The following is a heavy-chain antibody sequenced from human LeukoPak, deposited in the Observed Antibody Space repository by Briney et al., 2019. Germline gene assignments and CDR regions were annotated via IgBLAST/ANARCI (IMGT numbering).Heavy chain of an antibody. J-gene: IGHJ3*02. Sequence: GGSLRLSCATSGFTFSSYSMNWVRQAPGKGLEWISYIAGSSSVIFCADSVKGRFTISRDNAKNSLYLQMSSLRDEDTAVYYCATDADWAFDIWGPGTMVTVSS. CDR1: GFTFSSYS. CDR3: ATDADWAFDI. CDR2: IAGSSSVI. V-gene: IGHV3-48*02. D-gene: IGHD3/OR15-3a*01.